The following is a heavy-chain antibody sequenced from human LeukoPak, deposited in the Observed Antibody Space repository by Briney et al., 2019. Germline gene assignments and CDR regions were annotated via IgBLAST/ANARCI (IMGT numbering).Heavy chain of an antibody. D-gene: IGHD3-10*01. J-gene: IGHJ5*01. Sequence: GGSLRLSCAASGFTFSTNSMNWVRQAPGKGLEWVASISSSGTYIYYPDSLKGRFTVSRDNAKNSVYLQMNSLRAEDTAVYYCATGGSTRYESWGQGTLVTVSS. V-gene: IGHV3-21*01. CDR2: ISSSGTYI. CDR3: ATGGSTRYES. CDR1: GFTFSTNS.